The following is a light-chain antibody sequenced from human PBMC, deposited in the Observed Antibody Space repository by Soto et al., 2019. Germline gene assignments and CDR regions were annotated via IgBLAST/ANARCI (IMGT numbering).Light chain of an antibody. J-gene: IGKJ1*01. CDR3: QQYGSSGT. V-gene: IGKV3-20*01. CDR1: RSVNSN. Sequence: EIVMTQSPATLSVSPGERATLSCRASRSVNSNLAWYQHKPGQTPRLLIYGASNRATGIPDRFSGSGSGTDFTLTISRLEPEDFAVYYCQQYGSSGTFGQGTKVDIK. CDR2: GAS.